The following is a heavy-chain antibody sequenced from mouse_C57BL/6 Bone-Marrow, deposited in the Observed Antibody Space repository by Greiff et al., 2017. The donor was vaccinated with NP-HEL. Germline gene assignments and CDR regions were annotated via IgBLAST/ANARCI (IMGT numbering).Heavy chain of an antibody. J-gene: IGHJ2*01. CDR1: GYTFTSYW. Sequence: QVQLQQSGAELVKPGASVKLSCKASGYTFTSYWMHWVKQRPGQGLEWIGMIHPNSGSTNYNEKFKSKATLTVDKSSSTAYMQLSSLTSEDSAVYYCASLITTAYFDYWGQGTTLTVSS. CDR3: ASLITTAYFDY. D-gene: IGHD1-2*01. V-gene: IGHV1-64*01. CDR2: IHPNSGST.